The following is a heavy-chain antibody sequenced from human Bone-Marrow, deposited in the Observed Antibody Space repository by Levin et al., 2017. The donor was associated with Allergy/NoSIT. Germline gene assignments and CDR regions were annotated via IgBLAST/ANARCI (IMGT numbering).Heavy chain of an antibody. CDR3: ARDMDYSGYMDV. J-gene: IGHJ6*03. D-gene: IGHD4-11*01. V-gene: IGHV4-31*03. CDR1: GGSISSGGYY. CDR2: IYYSGST. Sequence: SQTLSLPCTVSGGSISSGGYYWSWIRQHPGKGLEWIGYIYYSGSTYYNPSLKSRVTISVDTSKNQFSLKLSSVTAADTAVYYCARDMDYSGYMDVWGKGTTVTVSS.